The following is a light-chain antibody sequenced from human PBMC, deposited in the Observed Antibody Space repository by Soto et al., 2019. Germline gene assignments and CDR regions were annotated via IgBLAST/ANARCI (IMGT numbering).Light chain of an antibody. Sequence: EIVLTQSPATLSFSPGERSTLSCRASQSISFYLTWYQHKPGQAPRLLIYDASNRATGIPARLSGSGYGTDFTLTISSLAPEDFAVYYCQQRSNWPTFGHGTRLEIK. J-gene: IGKJ5*01. CDR1: QSISFY. CDR2: DAS. CDR3: QQRSNWPT. V-gene: IGKV3-11*01.